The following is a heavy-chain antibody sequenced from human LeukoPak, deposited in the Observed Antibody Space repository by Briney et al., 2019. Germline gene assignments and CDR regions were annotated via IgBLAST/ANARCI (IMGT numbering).Heavy chain of an antibody. V-gene: IGHV3-74*01. J-gene: IGHJ6*03. Sequence: GGSLRLSCAASGFTFSNYWMHWVRQAPGKGLVWVSRINSDGINTSYADSVKGRFTISRDNAKNTLYLQMNSLRAEDTALYYCARVRWIQLWLFSPFYMDVWGKGTTVTVSS. CDR1: GFTFSNYW. CDR3: ARVRWIQLWLFSPFYMDV. D-gene: IGHD5-18*01. CDR2: INSDGINT.